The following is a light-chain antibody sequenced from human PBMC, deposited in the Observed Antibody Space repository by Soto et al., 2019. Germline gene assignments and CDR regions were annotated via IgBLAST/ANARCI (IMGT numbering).Light chain of an antibody. CDR3: QQYYNYPWT. Sequence: AVRMTQSPSSFSASTGDRVTIACRASQDISNYLVWYQQKPGKAPKLLIYAASTLQSGVPSRFSGSGSGADFALTITNLQSEDVATYFCQQYYNYPWTFGQGTKVEIK. CDR1: QDISNY. V-gene: IGKV1-8*01. J-gene: IGKJ1*01. CDR2: AAS.